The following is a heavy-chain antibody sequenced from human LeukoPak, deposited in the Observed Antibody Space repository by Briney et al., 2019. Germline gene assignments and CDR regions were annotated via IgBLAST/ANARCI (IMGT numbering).Heavy chain of an antibody. CDR3: ARVEGWGSYYFDY. V-gene: IGHV4-39*07. J-gene: IGHJ4*02. D-gene: IGHD6-19*01. CDR1: GGSISSSSYY. Sequence: SETLSLTCPVSGGSISSSSYYWGWIRQPPGKGLEWIGSIYYSGSTYYNPSLKSRVTISVDTSKNQFSLKLSSVTAADTAVYYCARVEGWGSYYFDYWGQGTLVTVSS. CDR2: IYYSGST.